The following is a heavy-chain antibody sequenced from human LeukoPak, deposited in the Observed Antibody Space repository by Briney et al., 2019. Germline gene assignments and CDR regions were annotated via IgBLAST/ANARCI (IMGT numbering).Heavy chain of an antibody. J-gene: IGHJ4*02. CDR2: ISWNSGNI. Sequence: GGSLRLSCAASGFTFDDYAMHWVRQAPGKGLEWVSGISWNSGNIDYADSVKGRFTISRDNAKNSLYLQMNSLRAEDTALYYCAKGLGAAPLYYFDYWGQGTLVTVSS. D-gene: IGHD6-13*01. CDR1: GFTFDDYA. CDR3: AKGLGAAPLYYFDY. V-gene: IGHV3-9*01.